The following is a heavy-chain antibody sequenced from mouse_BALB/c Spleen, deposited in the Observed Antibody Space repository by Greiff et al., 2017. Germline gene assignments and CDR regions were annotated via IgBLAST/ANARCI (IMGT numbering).Heavy chain of an antibody. Sequence: QVTLNESGPGILQPSQTLSLTCSFSGFSLSTSGMGVSWIRQPSGKGLEWLAHIYWDDDKRYNPSLKSRLTISKDTSSNQVFLKITSVDTADTATYYCARRARYDAMDYWGQGTSVTVSS. CDR2: IYWDDDK. V-gene: IGHV8-12*01. J-gene: IGHJ4*01. CDR1: GFSLSTSGMG. D-gene: IGHD3-3*01. CDR3: ARRARYDAMDY.